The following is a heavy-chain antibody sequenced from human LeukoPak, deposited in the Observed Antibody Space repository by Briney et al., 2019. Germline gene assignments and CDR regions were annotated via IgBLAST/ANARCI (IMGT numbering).Heavy chain of an antibody. V-gene: IGHV1-69*06. J-gene: IGHJ4*02. CDR1: GGTFSSYA. D-gene: IGHD3-10*01. Sequence: SVKVSCKASGGTFSSYAISWVRQAPGQGLEWMGGIIPIFGTANYAQKFQGRVTITADKSTSTAYMELSSLRSDDTAVYYCARNYGSGSYLPYFDYWGQGTLVTVSS. CDR3: ARNYGSGSYLPYFDY. CDR2: IIPIFGTA.